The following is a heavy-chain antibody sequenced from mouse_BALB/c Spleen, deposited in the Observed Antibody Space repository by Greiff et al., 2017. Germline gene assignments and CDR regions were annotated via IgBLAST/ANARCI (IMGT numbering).Heavy chain of an antibody. J-gene: IGHJ4*01. CDR3: AREDDGYYPAMDY. Sequence: EVQVVESGGGLVKPGGSLKLSCAASGFTFSSYAMSWVRQTPEKRLEWVASISSGGSTYYPDSVKGRFTISRDNARNILYLQMSSLRSEDTAMYYCAREDDGYYPAMDYWGQGTSVTVSS. D-gene: IGHD2-3*01. CDR1: GFTFSSYA. V-gene: IGHV5-6-5*01. CDR2: ISSGGST.